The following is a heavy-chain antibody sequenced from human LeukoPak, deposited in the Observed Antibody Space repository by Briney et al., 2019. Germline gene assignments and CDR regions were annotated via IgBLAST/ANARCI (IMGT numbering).Heavy chain of an antibody. V-gene: IGHV3-74*01. D-gene: IGHD5-18*01. CDR3: ARVVDTHFDY. CDR2: IKSDGSTT. CDR1: GFTFSRHW. J-gene: IGHJ4*02. Sequence: GGSLRLSCAASGFTFSRHWMHWVRQAPGKGLVWVSRIKSDGSTTTYADSVKGRFTISRDNAKNTLYLQMNSLRAEDTAVYYCARVVDTHFDYWGQGTLVTVSS.